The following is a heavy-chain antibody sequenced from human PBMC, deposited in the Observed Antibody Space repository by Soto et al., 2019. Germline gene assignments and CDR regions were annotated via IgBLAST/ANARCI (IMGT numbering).Heavy chain of an antibody. V-gene: IGHV3-21*01. J-gene: IGHJ4*02. D-gene: IGHD3-10*01. CDR2: ISNSDNKI. CDR1: GFKFNDYN. CDR3: ANSRVSMVRGLIIIPNY. Sequence: EVQLVESGGGLVKPGGSLRLSCAASGFKFNDYNMDWVRQGPGKGLEWVASISNSDNKISYGNSVKGRFTISRDNAKNSLFLQMDSLRVEDTGVYYCANSRVSMVRGLIIIPNYWGQGTLVTVSS.